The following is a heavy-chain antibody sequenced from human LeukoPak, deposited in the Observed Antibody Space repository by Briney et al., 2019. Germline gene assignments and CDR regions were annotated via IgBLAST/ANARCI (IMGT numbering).Heavy chain of an antibody. CDR2: ISAYNGNT. CDR3: ARIAMVRGVTRYYFDY. CDR1: GYTFTSYG. J-gene: IGHJ4*02. D-gene: IGHD3-10*01. Sequence: GASVKVSCKASGYTFTSYGISWVRQAPGQGLEWMGWISAYNGNTNYAQKLQGRVTMTTDTSTSTAYMELRSLRSDDTAVYYCARIAMVRGVTRYYFDYWGQGTLVTVSS. V-gene: IGHV1-18*01.